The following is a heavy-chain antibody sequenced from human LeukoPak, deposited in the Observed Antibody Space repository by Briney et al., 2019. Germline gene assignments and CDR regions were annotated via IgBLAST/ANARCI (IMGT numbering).Heavy chain of an antibody. J-gene: IGHJ4*02. Sequence: KSSETLSLTCAVSGYSISSGYYWGWIRQPPGKGLEWIGSIYHSGSTYYNPSLKSRVTISVDTSKNQFSLKLSSVTAADTAVYYCARVEYSSGRYFDYWGQGTLVTVSS. V-gene: IGHV4-38-2*01. D-gene: IGHD6-19*01. CDR3: ARVEYSSGRYFDY. CDR1: GYSISSGYY. CDR2: IYHSGST.